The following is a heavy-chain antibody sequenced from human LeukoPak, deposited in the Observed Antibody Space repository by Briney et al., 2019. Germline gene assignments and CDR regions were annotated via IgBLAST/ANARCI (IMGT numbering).Heavy chain of an antibody. CDR1: GGSFSGYY. V-gene: IGHV4-34*01. CDR2: INHSGST. J-gene: IGHJ4*02. CDR3: ARVPWYYYDSSGSFYYFDY. D-gene: IGHD3-22*01. Sequence: PSETLSLTCAVYGGSFSGYYWSWIRQPPGKGLEWIGEINHSGSTNYNPSLKSRVTISVDTSKNQFSLKLSSVTAADTAVYYCARVPWYYYDSSGSFYYFDYWGQGTLVTVSS.